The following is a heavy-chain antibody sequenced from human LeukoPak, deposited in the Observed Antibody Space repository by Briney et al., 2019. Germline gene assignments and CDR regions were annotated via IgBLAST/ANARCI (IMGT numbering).Heavy chain of an antibody. CDR2: INPNSGGT. J-gene: IGHJ4*02. CDR1: GYTFTGYY. CDR3: ARGGSGFYYGSGSSDY. D-gene: IGHD3-10*01. V-gene: IGHV1-2*06. Sequence: GASVKVSCKASGYTFTGYYMHWVRQAPGQGLEWMGRINPNSGGTDYAQKFQGRVTMTRDTSISTAYMELSRLRSDDTAVYYCARGGSGFYYGSGSSDYWGQGTLVTVSS.